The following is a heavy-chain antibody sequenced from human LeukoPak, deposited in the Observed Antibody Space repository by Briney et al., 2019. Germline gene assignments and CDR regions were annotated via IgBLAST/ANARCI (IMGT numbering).Heavy chain of an antibody. CDR3: ARDRDRDIIGDGMDV. V-gene: IGHV3-30*04. CDR2: ISYDGNNK. CDR1: GFTFSNYA. Sequence: PGGSLRLSCAASGFTFSNYAMYWVRRAPVKGLEWVAVISYDGNNKHNADSVNARFTISRDNSKNMSYLQVNSLGPEDTAVYFCARDRDRDIIGDGMDVWGKGTTVTVSS. J-gene: IGHJ6*04. D-gene: IGHD2-15*01.